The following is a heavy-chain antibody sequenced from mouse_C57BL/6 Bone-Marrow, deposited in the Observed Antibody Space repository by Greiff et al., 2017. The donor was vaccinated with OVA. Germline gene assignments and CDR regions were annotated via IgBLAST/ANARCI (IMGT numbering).Heavy chain of an antibody. J-gene: IGHJ3*01. CDR2: INPRNGGT. Sequence: QVQLQQPGPDLVKPGASVKLSCTASGYTFTSYWMHWVKQRPGQGLEWIGIINPRNGGTNYNEKFKSKATLTVDKSSSTAYMQLRSLASEDSAVYCCGWSDYWGQGTLVTVSA. V-gene: IGHV1-53*01. CDR3: GWSDY. D-gene: IGHD2-3*01. CDR1: GYTFTSYW.